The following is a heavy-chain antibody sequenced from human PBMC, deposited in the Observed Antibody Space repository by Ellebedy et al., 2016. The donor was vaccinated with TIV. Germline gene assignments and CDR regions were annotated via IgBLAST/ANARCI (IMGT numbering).Heavy chain of an antibody. V-gene: IGHV3-30-3*01. CDR2: ISYDGSNK. D-gene: IGHD3-10*01. CDR1: GFTFSSYV. J-gene: IGHJ4*02. Sequence: PGGSLRLSCAASGFTFSSYVIHWVRQAPGKGLEWVAVISYDGSNKYYADSMKGRFTISRDNSKNTLYLQMNSLRAEDTAVYYCARDGLWIGELFYWGQGTLVTVSS. CDR3: ARDGLWIGELFY.